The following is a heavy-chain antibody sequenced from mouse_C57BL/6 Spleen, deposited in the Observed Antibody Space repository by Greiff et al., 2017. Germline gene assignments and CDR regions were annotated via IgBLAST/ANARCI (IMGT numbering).Heavy chain of an antibody. CDR1: GYTFTSYW. CDR3: ASYDFAY. V-gene: IGHV1-52*01. J-gene: IGHJ3*01. CDR2: IDPSDSET. D-gene: IGHD2-3*01. Sequence: VQLQQPGAELVRPGSSVKLSCKASGYTFTSYWMHWVKQRPIQGLEWIGNIDPSDSETHYNQKFKDKATLTVDKSSSTAYMQHSSLTSEDSAGYYCASYDFAYWGQGTLVTVSA.